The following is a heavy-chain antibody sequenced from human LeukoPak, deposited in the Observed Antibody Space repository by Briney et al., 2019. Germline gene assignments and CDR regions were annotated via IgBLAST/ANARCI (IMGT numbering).Heavy chain of an antibody. CDR3: ARTTEDCSRTSCYQYWFDP. CDR2: INHTGST. J-gene: IGHJ5*02. V-gene: IGHV4-34*01. Sequence: PSETLSLTCAVYGGSFSAYYWSWIRQPPGKGLEWIGEINHTGSTSYNPSLKSRVTISVDTSKNQFSLKVNSVTAADTAVYYCARTTEDCSRTSCYQYWFDPWGQGTLVTVSS. D-gene: IGHD2-2*01. CDR1: GGSFSAYY.